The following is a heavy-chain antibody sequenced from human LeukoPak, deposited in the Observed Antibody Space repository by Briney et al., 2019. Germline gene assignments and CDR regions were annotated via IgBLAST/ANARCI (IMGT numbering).Heavy chain of an antibody. Sequence: GGSLRLSCAASGFTFSSYSMNWVRQAPGKGLEWVSSISSSSSYIYYADSVKGRFTISRDNAKNSLYLQTNSLRAEDTAVYYCARGLRGSSYGRPANWFAPWGQGTLVTVSS. V-gene: IGHV3-21*01. J-gene: IGHJ5*02. CDR2: ISSSSSYI. D-gene: IGHD5-18*01. CDR3: ARGLRGSSYGRPANWFAP. CDR1: GFTFSSYS.